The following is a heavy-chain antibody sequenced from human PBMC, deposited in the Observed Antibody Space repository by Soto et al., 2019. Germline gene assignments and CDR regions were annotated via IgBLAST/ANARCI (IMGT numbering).Heavy chain of an antibody. J-gene: IGHJ6*02. V-gene: IGHV3-23*01. CDR3: AKPNKYYYYYYGMDV. Sequence: HPGGSLRLSCVASGFNFRSYSMNWVRQAPGKGLEWVSGIINSGGSTYYAASVKGRFIISRDNSKNTLYLQMNSLRAEDTAVYYCAKPNKYYYYYYGMDVWGQGTKVTVSS. CDR1: GFNFRSYS. CDR2: IINSGGST.